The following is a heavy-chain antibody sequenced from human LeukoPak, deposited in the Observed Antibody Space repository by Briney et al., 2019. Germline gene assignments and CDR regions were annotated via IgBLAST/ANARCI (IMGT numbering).Heavy chain of an antibody. CDR3: ARGASLVAGVSPDAFDI. Sequence: GGSLRLSCAASGFTFSTSAINWIRQAPGEGLQWVAVISYDGTNKYYADSAKGRFSISRDNSKNTLYLQMSSLRPDDAAVYYCARGASLVAGVSPDAFDIWGQGTMVTVSS. D-gene: IGHD6-19*01. J-gene: IGHJ3*02. CDR2: ISYDGTNK. V-gene: IGHV3-30-3*01. CDR1: GFTFSTSA.